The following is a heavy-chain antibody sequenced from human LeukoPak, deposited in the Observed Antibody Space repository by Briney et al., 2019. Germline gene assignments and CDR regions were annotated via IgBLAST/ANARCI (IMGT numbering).Heavy chain of an antibody. J-gene: IGHJ4*02. CDR2: IKSKTDGGTT. Sequence: GGSLRLSCAASGFTFSNAWMSWVRQAPGKGLEWVGRIKSKTDGGTTDYAAPVKGRFTISRDDSKNTLHLQMNSLKTEDTGVYYCTTIRYCSGGSCKDYWGQGTLVTVSS. CDR3: TTIRYCSGGSCKDY. D-gene: IGHD2-15*01. V-gene: IGHV3-15*01. CDR1: GFTFSNAW.